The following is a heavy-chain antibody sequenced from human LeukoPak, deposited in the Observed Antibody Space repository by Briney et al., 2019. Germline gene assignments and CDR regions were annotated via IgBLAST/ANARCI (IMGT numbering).Heavy chain of an antibody. V-gene: IGHV3-9*01. CDR3: AKDASSGGYDSSIDY. CDR1: GFTFDDYA. CDR2: ISWNSGSI. J-gene: IGHJ4*02. Sequence: TGGSLRLSCAASGFTFDDYAMHWVRQAPGKGLEWVSGISWNSGSIGYADSVKGRFTISRDNAKNSLYLQMNSLRAEDTALYYCAKDASSGGYDSSIDYWGQGTLVTVSS. D-gene: IGHD5-12*01.